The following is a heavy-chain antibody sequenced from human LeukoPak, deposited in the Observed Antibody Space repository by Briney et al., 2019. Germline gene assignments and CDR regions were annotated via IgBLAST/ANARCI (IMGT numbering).Heavy chain of an antibody. J-gene: IGHJ2*01. Sequence: SETLSLTRTVSGGSISRYSWSWIRQPPGKGLEWIGYIYDSGSTNYNPSLKSRVTISVDTSKKQFSLNLSSVTAADTAVYYCARGAYYYDSSGYNWYFDLWGRGTLVTVSS. CDR1: GGSISRYS. D-gene: IGHD3-22*01. CDR2: IYDSGST. CDR3: ARGAYYYDSSGYNWYFDL. V-gene: IGHV4-59*01.